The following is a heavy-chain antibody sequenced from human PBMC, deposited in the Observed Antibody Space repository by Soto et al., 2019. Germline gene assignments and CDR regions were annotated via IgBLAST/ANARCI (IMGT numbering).Heavy chain of an antibody. J-gene: IGHJ4*02. CDR3: AKDKRWGVSQRYSGGSQVGDY. CDR2: ISGSGGST. Sequence: GGSLRLSCAASGFTFSSYAMSWVRQAPGKGLEWVSAISGSGGSTYYADSVKGRFTISRDNSKNTLYLQMNSLRAEDTAVYYCAKDKRWGVSQRYSGGSQVGDYWGQGTLVTVSS. D-gene: IGHD2-15*01. CDR1: GFTFSSYA. V-gene: IGHV3-23*01.